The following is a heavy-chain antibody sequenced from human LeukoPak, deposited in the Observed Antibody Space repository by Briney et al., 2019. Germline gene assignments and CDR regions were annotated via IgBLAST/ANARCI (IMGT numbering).Heavy chain of an antibody. CDR1: GFTFSSYW. CDR3: AKDVMITFGPVMAPPFDY. D-gene: IGHD3-16*01. Sequence: PGGSLRLSCAASGFTFSSYWMHWVRQAPGKGLVWVSGISSSGGSTYYPDSVKGRFTISRDNSKNTLFLLMNSLRAEDTAVYYCAKDVMITFGPVMAPPFDYWGQGTLVTVSS. CDR2: ISSSGGST. V-gene: IGHV3-23*01. J-gene: IGHJ4*02.